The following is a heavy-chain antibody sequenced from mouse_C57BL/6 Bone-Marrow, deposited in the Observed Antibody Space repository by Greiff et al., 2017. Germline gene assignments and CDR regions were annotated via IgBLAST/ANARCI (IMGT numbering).Heavy chain of an antibody. J-gene: IGHJ1*03. CDR1: GIDFSRYW. Sequence: AASGIDFSRYWMSWVRRAPGKGLEWIGEINPDSSTINYAPSLKDKFIISRDNAKNTLYLQMSKVRSEDTALYYCARRYYDYDWWYFDVWGTGTTVTVSS. V-gene: IGHV4-1*01. CDR3: ARRYYDYDWWYFDV. D-gene: IGHD2-4*01. CDR2: INPDSSTI.